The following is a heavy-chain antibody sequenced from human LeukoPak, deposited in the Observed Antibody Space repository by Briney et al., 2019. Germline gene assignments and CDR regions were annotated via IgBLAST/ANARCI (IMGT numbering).Heavy chain of an antibody. Sequence: GASVKVSCKASGYTFTSYGISWVRQAPGQGLEWMGWISAYNGNTNYAQKLQGRVTMTTDTSTSTAYMELRSLRSDDTAVYYCARLPPWGIVGAPLSFDYWGQGTLVTVSS. CDR1: GYTFTSYG. J-gene: IGHJ4*02. V-gene: IGHV1-18*01. CDR3: ARLPPWGIVGAPLSFDY. CDR2: ISAYNGNT. D-gene: IGHD1-26*01.